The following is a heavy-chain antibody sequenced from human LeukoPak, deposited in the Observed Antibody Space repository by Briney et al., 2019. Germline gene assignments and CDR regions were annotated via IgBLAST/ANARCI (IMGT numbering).Heavy chain of an antibody. CDR3: ARDWEPHSSGWYGMDV. J-gene: IGHJ6*02. Sequence: HPGGSLRLSCAASGFTFSNYGMHWVRQAPGKGLEWVAVILHDGSNKYYADSVKGRFTISRDNSKNTLYLQMNSLRAEDTAVYYCARDWEPHSSGWYGMDVWGQGTTVTVSS. V-gene: IGHV3-30*03. D-gene: IGHD6-19*01. CDR2: ILHDGSNK. CDR1: GFTFSNYG.